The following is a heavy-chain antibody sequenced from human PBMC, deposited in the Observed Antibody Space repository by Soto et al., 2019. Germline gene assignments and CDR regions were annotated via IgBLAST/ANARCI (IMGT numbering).Heavy chain of an antibody. J-gene: IGHJ5*02. CDR2: ISGSGLTI. Sequence: GGSLRLSCAASGFIFSDYEINWVRQAPGKGLEWVSYISGSGLTIYYADSVKGRFTISRDNAKNSRYWQMNSLGVEDTAVYYCARGPYRNTYNWFDSWGQGTLFTVSS. V-gene: IGHV3-48*03. CDR1: GFIFSDYE. CDR3: ARGPYRNTYNWFDS. D-gene: IGHD5-12*01.